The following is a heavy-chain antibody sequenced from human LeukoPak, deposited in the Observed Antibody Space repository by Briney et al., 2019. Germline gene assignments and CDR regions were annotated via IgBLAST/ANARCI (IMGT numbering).Heavy chain of an antibody. D-gene: IGHD2-2*01. J-gene: IGHJ5*02. CDR2: INPSGGST. V-gene: IGHV1-46*01. CDR1: GYTFTSYY. CDR3: ARGSSTREANNWFDP. Sequence: ASVKVSCKASGYTFTSYYMHWVRQAPGQGLEWMGIINPSGGSTSYAQKFQGRVTMTRDTSISTAYMELSRLRSDDTAVYYCARGSSTREANNWFDPWGQGTLVTVSS.